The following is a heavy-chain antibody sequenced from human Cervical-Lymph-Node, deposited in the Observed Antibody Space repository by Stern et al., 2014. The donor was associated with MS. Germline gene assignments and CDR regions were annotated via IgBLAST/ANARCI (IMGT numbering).Heavy chain of an antibody. V-gene: IGHV3-30*04. J-gene: IGHJ4*02. CDR1: GFTFRNYA. Sequence: QVQLVQSGGGVVQPGRSLRLSCAASGFTFRNYAMHWVRQAPGKGLEWGTVISYDGSNIYYGDSVKGRFSVSRDNSKNTLYLQMNSLRAEDTAVYYCARDDFSDYAKRSRFEYWGQGTLVTVSS. CDR2: ISYDGSNI. D-gene: IGHD4-11*01. CDR3: ARDDFSDYAKRSRFEY.